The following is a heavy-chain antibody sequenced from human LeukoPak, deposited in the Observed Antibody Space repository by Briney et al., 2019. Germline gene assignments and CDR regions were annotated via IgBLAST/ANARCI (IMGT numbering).Heavy chain of an antibody. V-gene: IGHV3-48*01. CDR2: ISRGGDIL. J-gene: IGHJ3*02. Sequence: GGSLSLSCAASGFTFSDYSFTWVRQTPGKGLEWVSHISRGGDILDYADSVKGRFTISRDDAKNSVFLQMTSLRAEDTAVYYCARDKDFAFDIWGQGTLVTVSS. CDR3: ARDKDFAFDI. D-gene: IGHD2-15*01. CDR1: GFTFSDYS.